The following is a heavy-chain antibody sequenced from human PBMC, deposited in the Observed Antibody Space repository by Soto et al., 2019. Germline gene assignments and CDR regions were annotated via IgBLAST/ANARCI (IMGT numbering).Heavy chain of an antibody. CDR2: INPSGGST. V-gene: IGHV1-2*02. CDR3: ARESKAYNCNYDYYYYGMDV. D-gene: IGHD1-7*01. Sequence: ASVKVSCKASGYTFTSYYMHWVRQAPGQGLEWMGIINPSGGSTNYAQKFQGRVTMTRDTSISTAYMELSRLRSDDTAVYYCARESKAYNCNYDYYYYGMDVWGQGTTVTVSS. J-gene: IGHJ6*02. CDR1: GYTFTSYY.